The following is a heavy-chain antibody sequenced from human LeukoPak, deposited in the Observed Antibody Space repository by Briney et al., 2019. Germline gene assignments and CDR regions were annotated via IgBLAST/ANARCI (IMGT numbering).Heavy chain of an antibody. Sequence: GGSLRLSCAVSGFTFSNAWMSWVRQSPGKGLEWLGRIKSKTDGGTTDYAAPVKGRFTISRDDAKNTLFLEMNSLKNDDTAVYYCTTDITYDSSANWGQGTLVTVSS. V-gene: IGHV3-15*01. CDR1: GFTFSNAW. J-gene: IGHJ4*02. D-gene: IGHD3-22*01. CDR2: IKSKTDGGTT. CDR3: TTDITYDSSAN.